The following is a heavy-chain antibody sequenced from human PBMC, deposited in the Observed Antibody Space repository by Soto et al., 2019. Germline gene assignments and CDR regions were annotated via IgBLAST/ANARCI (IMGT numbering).Heavy chain of an antibody. J-gene: IGHJ6*02. CDR3: AREGSSSSRYYYYGMDV. CDR2: VYYSGTT. CDR1: GGSVNNKTYY. D-gene: IGHD6-6*01. V-gene: IGHV4-61*01. Sequence: SETLSLTCSVSGGSVNNKTYYWSWIRQPPGKRLEWIGYVYYSGTTNYNPSLKSRVTISIDMSKNQFSLRLSSVTAADTAVYYCAREGSSSSRYYYYGMDVWGQGTTVTVSS.